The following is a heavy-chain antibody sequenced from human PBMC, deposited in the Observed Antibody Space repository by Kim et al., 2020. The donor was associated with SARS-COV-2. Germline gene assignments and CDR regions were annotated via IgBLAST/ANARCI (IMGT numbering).Heavy chain of an antibody. CDR3: ATVGSDTSFDY. D-gene: IGHD1-26*01. J-gene: IGHJ4*02. V-gene: IGHV4-39*01. CDR2: IYYSGST. CDR1: GGSISSSSYY. Sequence: SETLSLTCTVSGGSISSSSYYWGWIRQPPGKGLEWIGSIYYSGSTYYNPSLKSRVTISVDTSKNQFSLKLSSVTAADTAVYYCATVGSDTSFDYWGQGTLVTVSS.